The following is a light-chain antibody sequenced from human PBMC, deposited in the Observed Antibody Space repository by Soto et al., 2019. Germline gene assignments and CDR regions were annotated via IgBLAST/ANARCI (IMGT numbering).Light chain of an antibody. V-gene: IGKV3-20*01. CDR3: QQYGSSPMYT. Sequence: EIVLTQSPGTLSLSPGERATLSCRASQSVSSSYLAWYQQKPGQAPRLLIYGASSRATGLPDRFSGSGSGTHFTLTIIRLEPEDFAVYYSQQYGSSPMYTFGQGTKLEIK. CDR2: GAS. J-gene: IGKJ2*01. CDR1: QSVSSSY.